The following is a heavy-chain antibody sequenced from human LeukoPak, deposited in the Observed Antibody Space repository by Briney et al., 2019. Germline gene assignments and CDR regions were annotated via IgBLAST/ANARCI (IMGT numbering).Heavy chain of an antibody. CDR1: GGSISSYY. CDR2: IYTSGST. V-gene: IGHV4-4*07. Sequence: SETLSLTCTVSGGSISSYYLSWIRQPAGKGLEWIGRIYTSGSTNYNPSLKSRVTISVDESKNQFSLKLSSVTAADTAVYYCATDQEGATNYFDYWGQGTLVTVSS. CDR3: ATDQEGATNYFDY. J-gene: IGHJ4*02. D-gene: IGHD1-26*01.